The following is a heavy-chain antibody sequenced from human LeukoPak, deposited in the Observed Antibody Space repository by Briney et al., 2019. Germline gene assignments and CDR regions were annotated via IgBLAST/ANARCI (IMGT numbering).Heavy chain of an antibody. CDR3: AKGAQADRYYYYYYGMDV. CDR2: ISGSGGST. CDR1: GFAFSSYA. J-gene: IGHJ6*02. V-gene: IGHV3-23*01. D-gene: IGHD1-14*01. Sequence: GGSLRLSCAASGFAFSSYAMSWVRQAPGKGLEWVSAISGSGGSTYYADSVKGRFTISRDNSKNTLYQQMNSLRAEDTAVYYCAKGAQADRYYYYYYGMDVWGQGTTVTVSS.